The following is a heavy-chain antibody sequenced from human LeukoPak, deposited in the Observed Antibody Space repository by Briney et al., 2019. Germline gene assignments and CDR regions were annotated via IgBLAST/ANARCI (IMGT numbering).Heavy chain of an antibody. V-gene: IGHV4-59*08. J-gene: IGHJ6*02. CDR3: ARILDCSSSSCSYGTDV. D-gene: IGHD2-15*01. CDR2: IFYSAST. CDR1: GASMSSYY. Sequence: SETLSLTCAVAGASMSSYYWSWLRQPPGKGLEWMGYIFYSASTNYNPSLKSRVTRSVDTSKNQFSLKLSSVTAADTAVYYCARILDCSSSSCSYGTDVWGQGTTVTVPS.